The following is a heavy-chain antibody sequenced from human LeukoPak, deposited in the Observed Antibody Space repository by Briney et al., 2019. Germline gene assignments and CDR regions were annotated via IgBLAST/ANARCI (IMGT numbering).Heavy chain of an antibody. Sequence: GGSLRLPCAASGFTFSSYDMHWVRQATGKGLEWVSAIGTAGDTYYPGSVKGRFTISRENAKNSLYLQMNGLRAGDTAVYYCARSLYSYGEYYYYGMDVWGQGTTVTVSS. CDR1: GFTFSSYD. CDR3: ARSLYSYGEYYYYGMDV. CDR2: IGTAGDT. J-gene: IGHJ6*02. D-gene: IGHD5-18*01. V-gene: IGHV3-13*01.